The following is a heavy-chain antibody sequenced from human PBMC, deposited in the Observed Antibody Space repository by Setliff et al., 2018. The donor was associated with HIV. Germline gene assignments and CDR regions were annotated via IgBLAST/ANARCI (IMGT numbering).Heavy chain of an antibody. V-gene: IGHV1-2*02. Sequence: APVKVSCKASGYTWTDYYMYWERQAPGQGLEWMGWINPNSGGTNYAQKFQGRVTMTRDTSISTAYMELSRLRSDDTAVYYCARPSYCSSTSCYTLDYWGQGTLVTVSS. J-gene: IGHJ4*02. D-gene: IGHD2-2*01. CDR2: INPNSGGT. CDR1: GYTWTDYY. CDR3: ARPSYCSSTSCYTLDY.